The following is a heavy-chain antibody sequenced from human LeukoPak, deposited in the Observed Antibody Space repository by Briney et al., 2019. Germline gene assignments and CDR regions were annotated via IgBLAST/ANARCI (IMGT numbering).Heavy chain of an antibody. J-gene: IGHJ6*02. Sequence: NPSETLSLTCTVSGGSISSGDYYWSWIRQPPGKGLEWIGHIYYSGSTYYNPSLKSRVTISVDTSKNQFSLKLSSVTAADTAVYYCARDAAMATYYHYGMDVWGQGTTVTVSS. V-gene: IGHV4-30-4*01. D-gene: IGHD5-18*01. CDR1: GGSISSGDYY. CDR2: IYYSGST. CDR3: ARDAAMATYYHYGMDV.